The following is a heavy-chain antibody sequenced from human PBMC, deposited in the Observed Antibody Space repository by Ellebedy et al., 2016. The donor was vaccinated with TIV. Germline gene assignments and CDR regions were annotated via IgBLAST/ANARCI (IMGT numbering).Heavy chain of an antibody. CDR1: GGTFNSYA. J-gene: IGHJ6*03. V-gene: IGHV1-69*13. D-gene: IGHD1-7*01. CDR3: ARVGTTGYYYMDV. Sequence: ASVKVSCXASGGTFNSYAVSWVRQAPGQGLEWMGGIITVYGTANYAQKFRGRVTITADESTRTAYMELSSLRSEDTAVYYCARVGTTGYYYMDVWGKGTTVTVSS. CDR2: IITVYGTA.